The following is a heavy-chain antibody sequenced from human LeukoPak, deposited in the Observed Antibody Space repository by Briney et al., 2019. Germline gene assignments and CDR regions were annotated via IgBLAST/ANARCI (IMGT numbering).Heavy chain of an antibody. J-gene: IGHJ4*02. Sequence: PGGSLRLSCAASGFTFNSYAMSWVRQAPGKGLEWVSSISGSGGSTYYADSVKGRFTISRDNSKNTLYLQMNSLRAEDTAVYYCAKGLSSGWNLKGSDYWGQGTLVTVSS. CDR2: ISGSGGST. D-gene: IGHD6-19*01. CDR1: GFTFNSYA. V-gene: IGHV3-23*01. CDR3: AKGLSSGWNLKGSDY.